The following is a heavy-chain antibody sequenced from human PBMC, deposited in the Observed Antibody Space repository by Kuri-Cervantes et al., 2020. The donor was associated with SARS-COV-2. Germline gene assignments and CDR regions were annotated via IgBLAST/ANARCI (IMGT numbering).Heavy chain of an antibody. D-gene: IGHD2-2*01. Sequence: GGSLRLSCTGSGFTFGDYAMSWVRQAPGKGLEWVGFIRSKAHGGTTEYAASVKGRFTISRDDSKSIAYLQMNSLKTDDAAIYYCTRDPSCSSISCRYYYYVDVWGKGTTVTVSS. CDR2: IRSKAHGGTT. CDR1: GFTFGDYA. J-gene: IGHJ6*03. V-gene: IGHV3-49*04. CDR3: TRDPSCSSISCRYYYYVDV.